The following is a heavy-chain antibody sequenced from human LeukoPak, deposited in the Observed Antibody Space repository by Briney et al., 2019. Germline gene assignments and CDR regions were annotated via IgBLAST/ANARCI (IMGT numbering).Heavy chain of an antibody. CDR1: GSSFSSDNYY. D-gene: IGHD1-1*01. Sequence: SETMSLTCTVSGSSFSSDNYYWTWIRQPPGKGLEWFGCTYYTGNSNYNPYLKSRVTISLDTSENQFSLKLSSVTAADTAVYYCARGYYLPKTAEVGTTALFDYWGQGTLVTVSS. V-gene: IGHV4-61*01. CDR2: TYYTGNS. CDR3: ARGYYLPKTAEVGTTALFDY. J-gene: IGHJ4*02.